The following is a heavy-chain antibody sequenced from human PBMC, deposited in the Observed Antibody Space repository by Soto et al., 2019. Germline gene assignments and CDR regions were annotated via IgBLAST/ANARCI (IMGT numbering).Heavy chain of an antibody. CDR2: IYYSGST. CDR1: GGSISSYY. Sequence: SETLSLTCTVSGGSISSYYWSWIRQPPGKGLEWIGYIYYSGSTNYNPSLKSRVTISVDTSKNQFSLKLSSVTAADTAMYYCARELTLDYWGQGTLVTVSS. V-gene: IGHV4-59*01. CDR3: ARELTLDY. J-gene: IGHJ4*02.